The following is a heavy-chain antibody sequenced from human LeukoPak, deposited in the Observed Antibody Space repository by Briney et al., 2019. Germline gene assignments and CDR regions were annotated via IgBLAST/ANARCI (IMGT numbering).Heavy chain of an antibody. Sequence: GGSLRLSCAASGFTFSTYAMSWVRQAPEKGLEWVSAISGSGGSTYYADSVKGRFTISRDNSKNTLYLQMNSLRAEDTAVYYCTKDPPYDYWSGYPDYWGQGTLVTVSS. CDR3: TKDPPYDYWSGYPDY. V-gene: IGHV3-23*01. CDR2: ISGSGGST. CDR1: GFTFSTYA. D-gene: IGHD3-3*01. J-gene: IGHJ4*02.